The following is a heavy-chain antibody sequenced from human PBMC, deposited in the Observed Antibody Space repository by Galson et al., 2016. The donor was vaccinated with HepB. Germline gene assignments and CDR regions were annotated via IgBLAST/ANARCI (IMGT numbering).Heavy chain of an antibody. CDR1: GFTFSSYA. V-gene: IGHV3-30*03. CDR3: ARDRAAQNLYYYYYMDV. J-gene: IGHJ6*03. Sequence: SLRLSCAASGFTFSSYAMHWVRQAPGKGLEWVAVISYDGSHKYYAASVKGRFTISRDNAKNSLYLQMNSLRAEDTAVYYCARDRAAQNLYYYYYMDVWGKGTTATVSS. D-gene: IGHD2-15*01. CDR2: ISYDGSHK.